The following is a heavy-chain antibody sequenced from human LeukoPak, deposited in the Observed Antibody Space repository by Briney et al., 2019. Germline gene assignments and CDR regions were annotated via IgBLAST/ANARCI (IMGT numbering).Heavy chain of an antibody. V-gene: IGHV3-30*03. CDR2: ISYDGSNK. CDR3: ARDQGEQWLVYYYYYGMDV. J-gene: IGHJ6*02. CDR1: GFTFSSYG. D-gene: IGHD6-19*01. Sequence: PGRSLRLSCAASGFTFSSYGMHWVRQAPGKGLEWVAVISYDGSNKYYADSVKGRFTISRDNSKNTLYLQMNSLRAEDTAVYYCARDQGEQWLVYYYYYGMDVWGQGTTVTVSS.